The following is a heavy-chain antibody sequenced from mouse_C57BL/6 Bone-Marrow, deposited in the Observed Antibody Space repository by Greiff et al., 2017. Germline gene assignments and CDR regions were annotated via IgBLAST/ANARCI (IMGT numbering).Heavy chain of an antibody. CDR3: TYYSNYWWYFDY. V-gene: IGHV14-4*01. D-gene: IGHD2-5*01. J-gene: IGHJ2*01. CDR1: GFNIKDDY. CDR2: IDPENGDT. Sequence: VQLQQSGAELVRPGASVKLSCTASGFNIKDDYMHWVKQRPEQGLEWIGWIDPENGDTEYASKFQGKATITADTSSNTAYLQLSSLTSEDTAVYYCTYYSNYWWYFDYWGQGTTLTVSS.